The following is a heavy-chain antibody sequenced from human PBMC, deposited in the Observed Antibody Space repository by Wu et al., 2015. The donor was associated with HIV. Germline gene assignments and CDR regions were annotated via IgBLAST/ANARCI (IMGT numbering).Heavy chain of an antibody. D-gene: IGHD5-18*01. V-gene: IGHV1-46*04. CDR2: ISPSGGST. J-gene: IGHJ4*02. CDR1: GYTFSSNY. Sequence: QVQLVQSGAEVKKPGASVKVSCKASGYTFSSNYIHWARQAPGQGLEWMGMISPSGGSTSHAQKLQGRIIMTRDTSTSTVYMKLSGLRSEDTAIYYCARDGGRGYNYASLDYWGQGTLITVSS. CDR3: ARDGGRGYNYASLDY.